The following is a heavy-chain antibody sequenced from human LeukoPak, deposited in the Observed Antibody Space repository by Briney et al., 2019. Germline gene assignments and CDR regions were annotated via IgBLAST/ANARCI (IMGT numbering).Heavy chain of an antibody. CDR2: ISTTGSTV. J-gene: IGHJ6*02. CDR1: GFSFGGYE. CDR3: AKDFPHYYESSHGMDA. D-gene: IGHD3-22*01. Sequence: GGSLRLSCAASGFSFGGYEMNWVRQAPGKGLEWVSYISTTGSTVYYADSVEGRFTISKDNAKNLLYLQMNSLRAEDAAVYYCAKDFPHYYESSHGMDAWGQGTTVTVSS. V-gene: IGHV3-48*03.